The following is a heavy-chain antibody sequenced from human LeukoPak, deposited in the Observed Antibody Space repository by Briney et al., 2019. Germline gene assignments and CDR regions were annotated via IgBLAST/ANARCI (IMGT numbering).Heavy chain of an antibody. D-gene: IGHD6-6*01. Sequence: SETLSLTCAVYGGSFSGYYWSWIRQPPGKGLEWIGEINHSGSTNYNPSLKSRVTISVDTSKNQFSLKLSSVTAADTAVYYCARGDRDSSSDYWGQGTLVAVSS. J-gene: IGHJ4*02. CDR2: INHSGST. CDR1: GGSFSGYY. V-gene: IGHV4-34*01. CDR3: ARGDRDSSSDY.